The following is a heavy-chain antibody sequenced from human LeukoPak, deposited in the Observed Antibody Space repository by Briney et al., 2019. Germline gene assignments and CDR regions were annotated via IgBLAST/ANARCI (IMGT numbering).Heavy chain of an antibody. V-gene: IGHV1-18*01. CDR1: GYTFTSYG. Sequence: ASVKVSCKASGYTFTSYGISWVRQAPGQGLEWMGWISAYNGNTNYAQKLQGRVTMTTDTSTSTAYMELRSLRSDDTAVYYCARVPLIVVVTAIPRFDYWGQGTLVTVSS. CDR2: ISAYNGNT. J-gene: IGHJ4*02. D-gene: IGHD2-21*02. CDR3: ARVPLIVVVTAIPRFDY.